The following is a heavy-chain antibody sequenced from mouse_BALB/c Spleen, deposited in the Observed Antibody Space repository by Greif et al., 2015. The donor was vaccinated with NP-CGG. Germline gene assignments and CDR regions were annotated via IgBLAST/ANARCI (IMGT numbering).Heavy chain of an antibody. CDR3: ARHGYPPYAMDY. CDR2: IWSGGST. J-gene: IGHJ4*01. D-gene: IGHD2-2*01. CDR1: GFSLTSYG. Sequence: VMLVESGPGLVQPSQSLSITCTVSGFSLTSYGVHWVRQSPGRGLEWLGVIWSGGSTDYNAAFISRLSISKDNSKSQVFFKMNSLQANDTAIYYCARHGYPPYAMDYWGQGTSVTVSS. V-gene: IGHV2-2*02.